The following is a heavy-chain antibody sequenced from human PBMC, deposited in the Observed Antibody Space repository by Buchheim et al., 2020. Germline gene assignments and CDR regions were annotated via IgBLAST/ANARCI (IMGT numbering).Heavy chain of an antibody. Sequence: EVQLLESGGGLVQPGGSLRLSCAASGFTFSGYAMSWVRQAPGKGLEWVSATSGSGGRTYYADSVKGRFTISRDNSKNTLYLQMNNLRAEDTAVYYCAKDSVDFWSGYPYYFDYWGQGAL. CDR2: TSGSGGRT. CDR1: GFTFSGYA. CDR3: AKDSVDFWSGYPYYFDY. J-gene: IGHJ4*02. V-gene: IGHV3-23*01. D-gene: IGHD3-3*01.